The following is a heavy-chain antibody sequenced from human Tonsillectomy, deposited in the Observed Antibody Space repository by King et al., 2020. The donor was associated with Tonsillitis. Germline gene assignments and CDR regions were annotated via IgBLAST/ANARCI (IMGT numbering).Heavy chain of an antibody. CDR2: ISGSGGST. CDR3: AKGGYCSSTSCPFDY. J-gene: IGHJ4*02. V-gene: IGHV3-23*04. Sequence: VQLVESGGGLVQPGGSLRLSCAASGFTVSSYAMSWVRQGPGKGLEWGSGISGSGGSTYYADSVKGRFTISRDNSKNTLYLQMNSLRAEDTAVYYCAKGGYCSSTSCPFDYWGQGTLVTVSS. CDR1: GFTVSSYA. D-gene: IGHD2-2*01.